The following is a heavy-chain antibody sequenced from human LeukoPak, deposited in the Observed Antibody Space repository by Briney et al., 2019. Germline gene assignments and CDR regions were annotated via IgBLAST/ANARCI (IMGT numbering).Heavy chain of an antibody. Sequence: GGSLRLSCAASGFTFSSYAMSWVRQAPGKGLEWVSGISGSGDNTYYADSVKGRFTISRDNSRNTLYLQMNSLRAEDTAVYYCAKDRSYSSGSSGDWGQGTLVTVSA. CDR2: ISGSGDNT. J-gene: IGHJ4*02. V-gene: IGHV3-23*01. D-gene: IGHD3-22*01. CDR1: GFTFSSYA. CDR3: AKDRSYSSGSSGD.